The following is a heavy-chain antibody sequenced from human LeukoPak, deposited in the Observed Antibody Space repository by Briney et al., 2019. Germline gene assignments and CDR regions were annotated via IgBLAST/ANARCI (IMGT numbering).Heavy chain of an antibody. J-gene: IGHJ4*02. CDR3: ARDLTMVRGVIPLDY. CDR1: GYTFTSYA. Sequence: ASVKVSCKASGYTFTSYAMNWVRQAPGQGLEWMGWINTNTGNPTYAQGFTGRFVFSLDTSVSTAYLQISSPKAEDTAVYYCARDLTMVRGVIPLDYWGQGTLVTVSS. V-gene: IGHV7-4-1*02. D-gene: IGHD3-10*01. CDR2: INTNTGNP.